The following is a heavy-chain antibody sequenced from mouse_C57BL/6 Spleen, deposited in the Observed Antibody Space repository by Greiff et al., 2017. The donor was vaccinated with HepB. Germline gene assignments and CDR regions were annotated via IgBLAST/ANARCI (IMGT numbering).Heavy chain of an antibody. CDR1: GFTFSSYG. Sequence: EVQLVESGGDLVKPGGSLKLSCAASGFTFSSYGMSWVRQTPDKRLEWVATISSGGSYTYYPDSVKGRFTISRDNAKNTLYLQMSSLKSEDTAMYYWARKEDSEAMDYWGQGTSVTVSS. V-gene: IGHV5-6*01. CDR2: ISSGGSYT. J-gene: IGHJ4*01. CDR3: ARKEDSEAMDY.